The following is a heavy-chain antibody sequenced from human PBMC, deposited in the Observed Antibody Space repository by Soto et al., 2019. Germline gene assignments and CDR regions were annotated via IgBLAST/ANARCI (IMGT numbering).Heavy chain of an antibody. CDR1: GFTFSSYA. J-gene: IGHJ4*02. V-gene: IGHV3-23*01. Sequence: EVQLLESGGGLVQPGGSLRLSCAASGFTFSSYAMSWVRQAPGKGLEWVSAISGSGGSTYYADSVKGRFTISRDNSKNTLYRQMNSLRAEDTAVYYCAKDRNSGSWVEDYFDYWGQGTLVTVSS. CDR2: ISGSGGST. D-gene: IGHD1-26*01. CDR3: AKDRNSGSWVEDYFDY.